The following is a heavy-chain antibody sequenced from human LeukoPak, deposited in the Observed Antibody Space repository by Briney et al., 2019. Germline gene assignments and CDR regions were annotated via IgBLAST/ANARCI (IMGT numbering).Heavy chain of an antibody. J-gene: IGHJ4*02. Sequence: ASVKVSCKVSGYTLTELSMHWVRQAPGKGLEWMGGFDPEDGETIYAQKFQGRVTMTEDASTDTAYMELSSLRSDDTAVYYCARLRLSGYDLDYWGQGTLVTVSS. CDR3: ARLRLSGYDLDY. V-gene: IGHV1-24*01. CDR1: GYTLTELS. D-gene: IGHD5-12*01. CDR2: FDPEDGET.